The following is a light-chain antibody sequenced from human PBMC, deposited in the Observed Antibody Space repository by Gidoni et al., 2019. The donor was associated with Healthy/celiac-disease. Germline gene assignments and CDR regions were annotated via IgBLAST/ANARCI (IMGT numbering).Light chain of an antibody. CDR1: SSNIGAGYD. CDR2: GNS. J-gene: IGLJ2*01. V-gene: IGLV1-40*01. Sequence: QSVLTQPPSVSGAPAPRVTIPCTGSSSNIGAGYDVHWYQQLPETAPKLLIYGNSNRPSGVPDRFSGSKSGTSASLAITGLQAEDEADYYCQSYDSSLSGSVVFGGGTKLTVL. CDR3: QSYDSSLSGSVV.